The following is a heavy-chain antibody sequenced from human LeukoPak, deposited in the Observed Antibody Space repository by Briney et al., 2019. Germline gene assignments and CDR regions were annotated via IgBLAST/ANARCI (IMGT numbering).Heavy chain of an antibody. Sequence: GGSLRLSCAASGFTFSSYGMHWVRQAPGKGLEWVSYISSSGSTIYYADSVKGRFTISRDNSKNTLYLQMNSLRAEDTAVYYCAIKLPPFGELLRSDYWGQGTLVTVSS. CDR1: GFTFSSYG. J-gene: IGHJ4*02. D-gene: IGHD3-10*01. CDR2: ISSSGSTI. CDR3: AIKLPPFGELLRSDY. V-gene: IGHV3-48*01.